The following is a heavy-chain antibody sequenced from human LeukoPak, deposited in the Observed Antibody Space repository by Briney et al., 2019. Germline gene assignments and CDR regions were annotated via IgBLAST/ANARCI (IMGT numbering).Heavy chain of an antibody. CDR2: ISGSGGNT. CDR3: AKDQVSLAGRASYIDC. Sequence: QPGRSLRLSCAASGFTFSNYAMSWVRQAPGKGLEWVSPISGSGGNTFYADSVKGRFTISRDNSKNTLYLQMNSLRVEDTAVYYCAKDQVSLAGRASYIDCWGQGTLVTVSS. D-gene: IGHD6-19*01. CDR1: GFTFSNYA. V-gene: IGHV3-23*01. J-gene: IGHJ4*02.